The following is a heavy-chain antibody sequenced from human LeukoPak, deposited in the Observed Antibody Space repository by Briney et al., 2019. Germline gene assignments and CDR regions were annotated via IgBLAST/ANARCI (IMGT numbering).Heavy chain of an antibody. Sequence: QPGGSLRLSCAASEFTFSNYDMNWVRQAPGKGLEWVSSISGSGGDTYYADSVKGRFTISRDNSKNTLYLQMNSLRAEDTAVYYCAKDSKPDDYWGQGTLVTVSS. CDR1: EFTFSNYD. CDR3: AKDSKPDDY. J-gene: IGHJ4*02. CDR2: ISGSGGDT. V-gene: IGHV3-23*01.